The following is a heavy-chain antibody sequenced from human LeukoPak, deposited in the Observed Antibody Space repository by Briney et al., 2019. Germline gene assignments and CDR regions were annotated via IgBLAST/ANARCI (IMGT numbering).Heavy chain of an antibody. D-gene: IGHD1-26*01. V-gene: IGHV3-7*03. J-gene: IGHJ4*02. CDR1: GFTSSIYS. Sequence: QPGGSLRLSCTTTGFTSSIYSMHWVRQAPGKGLEWVANIKEDGSEKYYVDSVKGRFTISRDNAKNSLYLQMSSLRADDTAVCYCVREKWELDYWGQGTLVTVSS. CDR3: VREKWELDY. CDR2: IKEDGSEK.